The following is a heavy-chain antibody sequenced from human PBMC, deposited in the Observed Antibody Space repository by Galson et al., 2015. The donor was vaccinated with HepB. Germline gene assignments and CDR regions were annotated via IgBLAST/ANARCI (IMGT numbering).Heavy chain of an antibody. V-gene: IGHV3-30-3*01. CDR1: GFTFSTYA. D-gene: IGHD1-26*01. J-gene: IGHJ5*02. CDR3: ARGSGAYLYNWFDP. Sequence: SLRLSCAASGFTFSTYAMHWVRQAPGKGLEWVAVISYDGNNKYFADSAKGRFTISRENSKNTLYLQMHSLRPEDTAVYYCARGSGAYLYNWFDPWGQGTLVTVSS. CDR2: ISYDGNNK.